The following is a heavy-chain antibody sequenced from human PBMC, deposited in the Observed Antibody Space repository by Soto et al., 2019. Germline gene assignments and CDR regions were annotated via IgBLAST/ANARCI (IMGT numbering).Heavy chain of an antibody. J-gene: IGHJ5*02. D-gene: IGHD6-6*01. Sequence: GGSLRLSCAASGFTFSNYAVTWVRQAPGKGLEWVSYISSSGSIIFSADPVKGRFTISRDNAKNSLYLQMNSLRDEDTAVYYCAREAAVPLNWFDPWGQGTLVTVSS. CDR3: AREAAVPLNWFDP. V-gene: IGHV3-48*02. CDR2: ISSSGSII. CDR1: GFTFSNYA.